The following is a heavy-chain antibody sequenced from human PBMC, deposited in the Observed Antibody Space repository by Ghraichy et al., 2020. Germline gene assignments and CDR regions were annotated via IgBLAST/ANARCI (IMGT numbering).Heavy chain of an antibody. V-gene: IGHV1-2*04. Sequence: ASVKVSCKASGYTFTGYYMHWVRQAPGQGLEWMGWINPNSGGTNYAQKFQGWVTMTRDTSISTAYMELSRLRSDDTAVYYCARAPTRYYDILTGYFRGLDYWGQGTLVTVSS. D-gene: IGHD3-9*01. CDR2: INPNSGGT. J-gene: IGHJ4*02. CDR1: GYTFTGYY. CDR3: ARAPTRYYDILTGYFRGLDY.